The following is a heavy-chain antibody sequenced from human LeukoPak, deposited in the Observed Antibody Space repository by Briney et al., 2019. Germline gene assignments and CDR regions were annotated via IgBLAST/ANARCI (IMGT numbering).Heavy chain of an antibody. D-gene: IGHD3-16*02. CDR1: EFTFSSYA. V-gene: IGHV3-30-3*01. J-gene: IGHJ4*02. Sequence: GGSLRLSCAASEFTFSSYAMHWVRQAPGKGLEWVAVISYDGSNKYYADSVKGRFTISRDNSKNTLYLQMNSLRAEDTAVYYCARDVMITFGGVIVSRRALDYWGQGTLVTVSS. CDR3: ARDVMITFGGVIVSRRALDY. CDR2: ISYDGSNK.